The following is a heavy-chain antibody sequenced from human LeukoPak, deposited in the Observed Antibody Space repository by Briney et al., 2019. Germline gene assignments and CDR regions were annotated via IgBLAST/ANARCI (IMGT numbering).Heavy chain of an antibody. D-gene: IGHD3-10*01. CDR3: ARETPSYYYYGSGSPTPFDY. V-gene: IGHV4-4*07. CDR2: IYTSGST. CDR1: RGSISSYY. J-gene: IGHJ4*02. Sequence: SETLSLTCTVSRGSISSYYWSCIRQPAGKGLECIVRIYTSGSTNYNPSLKSRVTMSLDTSKNNISLKLSSVTAADTAAYYCARETPSYYYYGSGSPTPFDYWGQGTLVTVSS.